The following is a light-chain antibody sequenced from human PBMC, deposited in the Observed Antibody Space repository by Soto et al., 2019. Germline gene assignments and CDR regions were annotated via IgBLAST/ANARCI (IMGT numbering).Light chain of an antibody. CDR2: AAS. CDR1: QSISSY. Sequence: DIQMTQSPSSLSASVGDRVTITCRASQSISSYLNWYQQKPGKAPKLLIYAASSLTSGVASRFSSSGSGTDFTLTISSLQPEDFATYYCQQSYSTPYTFGQGTKLEIK. J-gene: IGKJ2*01. CDR3: QQSYSTPYT. V-gene: IGKV1-39*01.